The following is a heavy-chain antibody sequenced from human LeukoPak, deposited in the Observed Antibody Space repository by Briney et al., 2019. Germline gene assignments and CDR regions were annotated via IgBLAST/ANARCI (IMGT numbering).Heavy chain of an antibody. J-gene: IGHJ4*02. CDR2: IYYSGST. CDR3: ARDSDSSSFDY. Sequence: SETLSLTCTVSGGSISSSSYYWGWIRQPPGKGLEWIGSIYYSGSTYYNPSLKSRVTISVDTSKNQFSLKLSSVTAADTAVYYCARDSDSSSFDYWGQGTLVTVSS. D-gene: IGHD6-13*01. V-gene: IGHV4-39*07. CDR1: GGSISSSSYY.